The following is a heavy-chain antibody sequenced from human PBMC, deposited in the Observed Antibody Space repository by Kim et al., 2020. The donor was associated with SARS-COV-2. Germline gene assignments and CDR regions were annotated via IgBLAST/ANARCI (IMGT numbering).Heavy chain of an antibody. CDR1: GFTVSSNY. D-gene: IGHD2-15*01. CDR3: ARVGCSGGSCYSAFDY. J-gene: IGHJ4*02. CDR2: IYSGGST. Sequence: GGSLRLSCAASGFTVSSNYMSWVRQAPGKGLEWVSVIYSGGSTYYADSVKGRFTISRDNSKNTLYLQMNSLRAEDTAVYYCARVGCSGGSCYSAFDYWGQGTLVTVSS. V-gene: IGHV3-53*01.